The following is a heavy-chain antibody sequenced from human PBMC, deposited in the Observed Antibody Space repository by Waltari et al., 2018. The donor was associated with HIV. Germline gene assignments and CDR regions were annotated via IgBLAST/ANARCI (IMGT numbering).Heavy chain of an antibody. CDR1: GYTCTNYF. J-gene: IGHJ4*02. Sequence: QVQLVQSGSEVKKPGASVKVSCTASGYTCTNYFINWVRQAPGQGLVWVGIIIPGSGNAMITQKFRRRIILTRDTTMSTVYMGVGGLGSPDTAIYCWATRSLDYWGQGTQVTVSS. CDR2: IIPGSGNA. D-gene: IGHD4-17*01. V-gene: IGHV1-46*01. CDR3: ATRSLDY.